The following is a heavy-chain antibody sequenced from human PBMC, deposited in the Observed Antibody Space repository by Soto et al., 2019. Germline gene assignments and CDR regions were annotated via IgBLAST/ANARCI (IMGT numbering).Heavy chain of an antibody. CDR1: GFTFEDSA. CDR2: IGWNSGSI. J-gene: IGHJ4*03. Sequence: EVQLVESGGGLVQPGGSPRLSCAASGFTFEDSAMHWVRQAPGKGLVWVSGIGWNSGSIGYADSVQGRFTISRDNAKNSLYLQMNSLTAEDTAFYYCAKGKRHSGCDMGYFDYWGQGSLVTVSS. V-gene: IGHV3-9*01. CDR3: AKGKRHSGCDMGYFDY. D-gene: IGHD5-12*01.